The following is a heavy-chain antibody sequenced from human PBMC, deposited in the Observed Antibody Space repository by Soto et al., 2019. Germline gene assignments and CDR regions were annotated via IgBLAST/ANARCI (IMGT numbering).Heavy chain of an antibody. CDR1: GGSITGAYY. J-gene: IGHJ6*02. V-gene: IGHV4-31*03. Sequence: SETLSLTCRLSGGSITGAYYWNWIRQHPGKGLEWIGSIHYRGSTYYNPSLKTRITISLDRSNNQFSLNLSSVTAADTAVYYCGRVGYSFGLDFCGRGTTVTVSS. CDR3: GRVGYSFGLDF. D-gene: IGHD2-15*01. CDR2: IHYRGST.